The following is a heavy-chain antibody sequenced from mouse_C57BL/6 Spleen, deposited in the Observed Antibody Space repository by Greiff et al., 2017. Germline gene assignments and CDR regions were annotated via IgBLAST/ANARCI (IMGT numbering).Heavy chain of an antibody. CDR3: ARYYDYDSAWFAD. D-gene: IGHD2-4*01. V-gene: IGHV1-64*01. CDR1: GYTFTSYW. CDR2: IHPNSGST. Sequence: QVQLQQPGAELVKPGASVKLSCKASGYTFTSYWMHWVKQRPGQGLEWIGMIHPNSGSTNYNEKFKSKATLTVDKSSSTAYMQLSSLTSEDSAVYYCARYYDYDSAWFADWGQGTLVTVSA. J-gene: IGHJ3*01.